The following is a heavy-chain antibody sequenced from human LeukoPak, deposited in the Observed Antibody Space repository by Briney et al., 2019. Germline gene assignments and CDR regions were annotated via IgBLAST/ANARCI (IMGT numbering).Heavy chain of an antibody. Sequence: SVKVSCKASGYTFTSYAISWVRQAPGQGLEWMGGIIPIFGTANYAQKFQGRVTITADKSTSTAYMELSSLRSEDTAVYYCASLSTVTTQAFDYWGQGTLVTVSS. CDR2: IIPIFGTA. J-gene: IGHJ4*02. V-gene: IGHV1-69*06. CDR3: ASLSTVTTQAFDY. CDR1: GYTFTSYA. D-gene: IGHD4-17*01.